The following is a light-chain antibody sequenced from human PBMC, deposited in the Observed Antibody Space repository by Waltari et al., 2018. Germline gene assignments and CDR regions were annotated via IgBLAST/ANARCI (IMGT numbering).Light chain of an antibody. CDR2: DVN. CDR1: SSDVGGHNY. Sequence: QSALTQPASVSGSPGQSTPIPCTGTSSDVGGHNYVSWYQQHPGKVPRLVIFDVNKRPSGVSNRFSGSKSGNTASLTISGFQAEDEADYYCLSYTSASTSYVFGTGTKVTVL. V-gene: IGLV2-14*03. CDR3: LSYTSASTSYV. J-gene: IGLJ1*01.